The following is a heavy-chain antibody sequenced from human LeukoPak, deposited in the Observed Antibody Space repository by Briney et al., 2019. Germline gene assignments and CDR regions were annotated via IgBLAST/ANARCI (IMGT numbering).Heavy chain of an antibody. CDR2: FDPENGET. J-gene: IGHJ4*02. D-gene: IGHD1-1*01. Sequence: GASVKVSCKVSGYTLTELSMHWVRQAPGKGLEWMGGFDPENGETIYAQKFQGRVTMTEDTSTDTAYMELSSLRSEDTAVYYCATQETGTTAGDYWGQGTLVTVSS. CDR1: GYTLTELS. CDR3: ATQETGTTAGDY. V-gene: IGHV1-24*01.